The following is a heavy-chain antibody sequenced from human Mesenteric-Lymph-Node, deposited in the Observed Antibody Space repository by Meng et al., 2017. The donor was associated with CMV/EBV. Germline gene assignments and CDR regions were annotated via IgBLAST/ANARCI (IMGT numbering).Heavy chain of an antibody. CDR1: GFTFSNYA. Sequence: GGSLRLSCAASGFTFSNYAMSWARQAPGKGLEWVSSISDSGGSTYYADSVKGRFTISRDNSKNTLYLQMNSLRAEDTAVYYCARGPRPYSSSGLFDPWGQGTLVTVSS. D-gene: IGHD6-13*01. CDR2: ISDSGGST. J-gene: IGHJ5*02. CDR3: ARGPRPYSSSGLFDP. V-gene: IGHV3-23*01.